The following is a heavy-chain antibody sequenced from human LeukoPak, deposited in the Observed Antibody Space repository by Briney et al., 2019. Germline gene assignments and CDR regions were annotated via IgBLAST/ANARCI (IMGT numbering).Heavy chain of an antibody. J-gene: IGHJ5*02. V-gene: IGHV3-11*01. CDR3: ARSVAARRFDP. CDR1: GFTFSDYY. D-gene: IGHD6-6*01. CDR2: ISSSGSTI. Sequence: GASLRLSCAASGFTFSDYYMSWIRQAPGKGLEWVSYISSSGSTIYYADSVKGRFTISRDNAKKSLYLQRNSLIAEDTAVYYCARSVAARRFDPWGQGTLVTVSS.